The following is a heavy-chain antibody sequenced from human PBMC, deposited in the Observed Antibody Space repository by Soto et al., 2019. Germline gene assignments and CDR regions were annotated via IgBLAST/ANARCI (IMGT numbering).Heavy chain of an antibody. D-gene: IGHD2-2*01. CDR2: IYYSGST. CDR3: ERESHDGTRLDP. CDR1: GGSISSGDYY. J-gene: IGHJ5*02. Sequence: PTETLSLTCTVSGGSISSGDYYWSWIRQPPGKGLEWIGYIYYSGSTYYNPSLKSRVTISVDTSKNQFSLKLTSVTEADTAVYYGERESHDGTRLDPWGQGKLVNVS. V-gene: IGHV4-30-4*02.